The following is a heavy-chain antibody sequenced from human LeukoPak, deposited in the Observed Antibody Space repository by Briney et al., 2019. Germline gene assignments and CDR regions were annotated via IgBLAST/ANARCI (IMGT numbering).Heavy chain of an antibody. V-gene: IGHV3-21*05. J-gene: IGHJ4*02. Sequence: GGSLRLSCEASGLTFSSYAMNWVRQAPGKGLEWVSYISRSSGHTNYADSVKGRFTISRDNAKNSLYLQMNSLRAEDTAVYYCARDRRDTGGIDYWGQGTLVTVSS. D-gene: IGHD1-14*01. CDR1: GLTFSSYA. CDR2: ISRSSGHT. CDR3: ARDRRDTGGIDY.